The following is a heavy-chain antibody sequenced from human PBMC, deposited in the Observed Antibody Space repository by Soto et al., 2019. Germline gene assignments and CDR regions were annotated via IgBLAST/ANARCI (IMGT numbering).Heavy chain of an antibody. CDR2: INHSGST. CDR3: ARGLRYSYVIGY. D-gene: IGHD5-18*01. Sequence: QVQLQQWGAGLLKPSETLSLTCAVYGGSFSGYYWSWIRQPPGKGLEWIGEINHSGSTNYNPSLKSRVTISVHTSKNQFSLKLSSVTAADTAVYYCARGLRYSYVIGYWGQGTLVTVSS. CDR1: GGSFSGYY. V-gene: IGHV4-34*01. J-gene: IGHJ4*02.